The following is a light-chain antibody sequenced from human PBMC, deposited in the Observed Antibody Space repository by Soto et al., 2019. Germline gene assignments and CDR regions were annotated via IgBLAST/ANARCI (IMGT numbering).Light chain of an antibody. V-gene: IGKV1-9*01. Sequence: DIQVTQSPSFLSASVGDSVTITCRASQSVSSYLAWYQQKPGRAPKLLIYAASTLQSGVPSRFSGSGSGTEFTLTISSLQPDDFATYYCQQYSVYWTFGQGTKVEIK. CDR2: AAS. CDR1: QSVSSY. J-gene: IGKJ1*01. CDR3: QQYSVYWT.